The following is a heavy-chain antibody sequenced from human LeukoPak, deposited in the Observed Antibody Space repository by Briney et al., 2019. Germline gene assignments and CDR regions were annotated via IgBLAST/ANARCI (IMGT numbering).Heavy chain of an antibody. J-gene: IGHJ4*02. CDR2: ISGSGGST. Sequence: GGSLRLSCAASGFTFSSYAMSWVRRAPGKGLEWVSAISGSGGSTYYADSVKGRFTISRDNSKNTLYLQMNSLRAEDTAVYYCAKFEIRSSSWYFGSGGVRYFDYWGQGTLVTVSS. CDR3: AKFEIRSSSWYFGSGGVRYFDY. CDR1: GFTFSSYA. D-gene: IGHD6-13*01. V-gene: IGHV3-23*01.